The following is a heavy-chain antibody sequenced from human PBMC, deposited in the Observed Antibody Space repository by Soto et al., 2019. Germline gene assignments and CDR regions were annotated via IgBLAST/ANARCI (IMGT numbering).Heavy chain of an antibody. Sequence: QVQLVESGGGVVQPGRSPRLSCAASGFTFSSYGMHWVRQAPGKGLEWVAVISYDGSNKYYADSVKGRFTISRDNSKNTLYLQMNSLRAEDTAVYYCATGTLVVAAPPNYSPGIWGQGTMVTVSS. V-gene: IGHV3-30*03. CDR3: ATGTLVVAAPPNYSPGI. J-gene: IGHJ3*02. CDR1: GFTFSSYG. D-gene: IGHD2-15*01. CDR2: ISYDGSNK.